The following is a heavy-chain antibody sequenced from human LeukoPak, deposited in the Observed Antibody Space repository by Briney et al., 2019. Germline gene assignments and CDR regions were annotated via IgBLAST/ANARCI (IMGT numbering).Heavy chain of an antibody. Sequence: GASVKVSCKASGGTFSSYAISWVRQAPGQGLEWMGGIIPIFGTANYAQKFQGRVTITADKSTSTVYMELSSLRSEGTAVYYCARAPGYCSGGSCPFDPWGQGTLVTVSS. CDR1: GGTFSSYA. V-gene: IGHV1-69*06. CDR3: ARAPGYCSGGSCPFDP. CDR2: IIPIFGTA. J-gene: IGHJ5*02. D-gene: IGHD2-15*01.